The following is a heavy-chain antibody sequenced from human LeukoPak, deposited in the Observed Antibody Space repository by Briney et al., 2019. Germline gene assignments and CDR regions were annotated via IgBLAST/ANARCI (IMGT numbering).Heavy chain of an antibody. D-gene: IGHD6-13*01. V-gene: IGHV4-59*01. CDR2: IYYSGST. CDR3: ARRSSWYFLDY. CDR1: GGSISSYY. J-gene: IGHJ4*02. Sequence: PSETLSLTCTVSGGSISSYYWSWIRQPPGKGLEWIGYIYYSGSTNYNPSLKSRVTISVDTSKNQFSLKLSSVTAADTAVYYCARRSSWYFLDYWGQGTLVTVSS.